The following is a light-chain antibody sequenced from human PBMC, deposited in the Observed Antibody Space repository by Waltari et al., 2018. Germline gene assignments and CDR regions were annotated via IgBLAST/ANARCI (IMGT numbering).Light chain of an antibody. J-gene: IGKJ4*02. V-gene: IGKV3-11*01. Sequence: EIVLTQSPATLSLSPGERATLSCRASQSVSSQLAWYQQKPGQAPRLLIYDTSNRATGIPARFSGSGSGTDFTLTISSLEPEDFAVYYCQQRSNWPPGFGGGTKVEIK. CDR2: DTS. CDR3: QQRSNWPPG. CDR1: QSVSSQ.